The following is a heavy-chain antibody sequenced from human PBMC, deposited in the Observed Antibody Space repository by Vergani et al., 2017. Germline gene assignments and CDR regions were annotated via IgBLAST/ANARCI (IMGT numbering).Heavy chain of an antibody. CDR3: AREMSNEGFDY. Sequence: EMHLEESGGGLVQPGGSLRLSCAASGFTFGDYYMAWIRLAPGKGLDWVASIKRDGTETFYVDSVKGRFTISRDNAKTTLYLQMNSLRDEDRGVYYCAREMSNEGFDYWGQGTRVTVS. J-gene: IGHJ4*02. D-gene: IGHD4-11*01. CDR2: IKRDGTET. CDR1: GFTFGDYY. V-gene: IGHV3-7*01.